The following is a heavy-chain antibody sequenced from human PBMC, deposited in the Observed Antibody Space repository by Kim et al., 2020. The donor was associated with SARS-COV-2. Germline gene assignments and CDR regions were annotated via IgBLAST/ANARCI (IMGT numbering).Heavy chain of an antibody. Sequence: GGSLRLSCAASGFIFSSYNMHWVRQAPGKGLEWVAVISSAGHTKFYTDSVQGRFTISRDNSGTTLYLQINSLRIDDTALYYCVRDVTMAVAGIHNLHYCGQGTLVTVAS. D-gene: IGHD6-19*01. CDR3: VRDVTMAVAGIHNLHY. CDR2: ISSAGHTK. J-gene: IGHJ4*02. CDR1: GFIFSSYN. V-gene: IGHV3-30*04.